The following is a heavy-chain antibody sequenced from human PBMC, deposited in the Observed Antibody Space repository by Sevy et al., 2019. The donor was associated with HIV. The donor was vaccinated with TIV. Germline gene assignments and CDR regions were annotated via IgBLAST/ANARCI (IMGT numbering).Heavy chain of an antibody. V-gene: IGHV3-23*01. D-gene: IGHD2-8*01. CDR3: AREGCTKPHDY. CDR2: LSFGCGEI. CDR1: GFTFSKYS. Sequence: GGSLRLSCAASGFTFSKYSMIWVRQPPGKGLEWVSTLSFGCGEINHADSVKGRLTISRDNSKNSLYLQMNNLRAEDTAVYYCAREGCTKPHDYWGQGTLVTVSS. J-gene: IGHJ4*02.